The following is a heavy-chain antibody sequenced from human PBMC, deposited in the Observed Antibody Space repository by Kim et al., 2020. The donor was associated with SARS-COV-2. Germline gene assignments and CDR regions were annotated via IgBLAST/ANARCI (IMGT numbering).Heavy chain of an antibody. CDR1: AFTFSSYA. V-gene: IGHV3-23*01. J-gene: IGHJ4*02. Sequence: GGSLRLSCAASAFTFSSYAMSWVRQAPGKGLEWVSAISDTGGSTYYADSVKGRFTISRDNSKNTLYLQMNSPRVEDTAVYYCAKDSITMVRGVCDYWGQGTLVTVSS. CDR3: AKDSITMVRGVCDY. CDR2: ISDTGGST. D-gene: IGHD3-10*01.